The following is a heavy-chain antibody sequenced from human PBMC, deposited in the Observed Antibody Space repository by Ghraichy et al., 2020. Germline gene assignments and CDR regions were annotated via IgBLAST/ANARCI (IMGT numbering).Heavy chain of an antibody. V-gene: IGHV3-48*01. Sequence: GGSLRLSCAASGFTFSSYSMNWVRQAPGKGLEWVSYISSSSGTIYYADSVKGRFTISRDNAKNSLYLQMNSLRAEDTAVYYCARRRPGAFDIWGQGTMVTVSS. CDR1: GFTFSSYS. CDR3: ARRRPGAFDI. J-gene: IGHJ3*02. CDR2: ISSSSGTI.